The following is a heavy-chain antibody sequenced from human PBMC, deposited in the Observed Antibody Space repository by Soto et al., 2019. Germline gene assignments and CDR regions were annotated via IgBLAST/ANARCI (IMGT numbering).Heavy chain of an antibody. CDR1: GHTFTTSS. D-gene: IGHD5-18*01. J-gene: IGHJ6*02. CDR3: AMSPFGYKMDG. V-gene: IGHV5-51*01. CDR2: THPGDSGT. Sequence: PGESLKISCKASGHTFTTSSIAWLRRMPGKGLEWMAITHPGDSGTTYSPSFQGQVTITADKSINTAYLQWSSLKASDTAIYYCAMSPFGYKMDGWGQGTTVTGSS.